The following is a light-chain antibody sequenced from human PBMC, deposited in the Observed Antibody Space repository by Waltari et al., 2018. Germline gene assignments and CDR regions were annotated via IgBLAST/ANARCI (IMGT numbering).Light chain of an antibody. CDR2: GAS. CDR3: QQYGSSPWT. Sequence: EIVLTQSPGILSLSPGERATLSCRASQSISSYLAWYQQKPGQAPRLLIHGASTRATGIPDRFSGSGSGTDFTLTISRLDPEDFAVYYCQQYGSSPWTFGQGTKVEIK. J-gene: IGKJ1*01. V-gene: IGKV3-20*01. CDR1: QSISSY.